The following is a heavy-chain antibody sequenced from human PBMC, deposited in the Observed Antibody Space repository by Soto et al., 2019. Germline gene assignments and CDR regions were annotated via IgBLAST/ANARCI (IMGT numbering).Heavy chain of an antibody. V-gene: IGHV4-59*08. Sequence: QVQLQESGPGLVKPSETLSLTCTVSAGSVSGYYWSWIRQPPGKAPEWIGYVRYTGSTKYNPSLNHRVTISVDVSKNQFSLSLSSVPAVDTAVYYCTRHDGNYRNVLDYWGQGALVTVSS. CDR3: TRHDGNYRNVLDY. D-gene: IGHD4-17*01. J-gene: IGHJ4*02. CDR1: AGSVSGYY. CDR2: VRYTGST.